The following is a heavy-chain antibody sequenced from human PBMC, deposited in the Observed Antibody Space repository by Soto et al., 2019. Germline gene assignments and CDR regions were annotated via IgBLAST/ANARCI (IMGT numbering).Heavy chain of an antibody. D-gene: IGHD1-26*01. J-gene: IGHJ4*02. CDR2: IYYSGST. CDR1: GGTISSSSYY. V-gene: IGHV4-39*07. CDR3: ARERGYSGSYYGDFDY. Sequence: SETLSLTCTVSGGTISSSSYYWGWIRQPPGKGLEWIGSIYYSGSTYYNPSLKSRVTISVDTSKNQFSLKLSSVTAADTAVYYCARERGYSGSYYGDFDYWGQGTLVTVSS.